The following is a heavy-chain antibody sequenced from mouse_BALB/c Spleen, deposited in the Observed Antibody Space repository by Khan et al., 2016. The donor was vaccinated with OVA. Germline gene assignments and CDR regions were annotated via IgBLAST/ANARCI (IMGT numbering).Heavy chain of an antibody. V-gene: IGHV1S136*01. CDR3: ARYASTPYYAMDY. Sequence: QQPGQGLEWIGYINPYNDGSKYNEKFRGKATLTSDKSSSTAYMELSSLTSEDSAVYYCARYASTPYYAMDYWGQGTSVTVSS. D-gene: IGHD1-1*01. CDR2: INPYNDGS. J-gene: IGHJ4*01.